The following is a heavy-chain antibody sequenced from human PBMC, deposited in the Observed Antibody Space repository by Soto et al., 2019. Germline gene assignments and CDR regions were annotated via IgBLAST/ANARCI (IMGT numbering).Heavy chain of an antibody. D-gene: IGHD7-27*01. CDR2: ISGSNTYT. CDR1: GFTFSDYY. Sequence: QVQLVESGGGLVKPGGSLRLSCAASGFTFSDYYMSWIRQAPGKGLEWLSYISGSNTYTDYADSGKGRFTISRDNAKNSLYLQMNSLRADDTAVYYCARSMKTGKNFDYWDQGTLVTVSS. J-gene: IGHJ4*02. V-gene: IGHV3-11*05. CDR3: ARSMKTGKNFDY.